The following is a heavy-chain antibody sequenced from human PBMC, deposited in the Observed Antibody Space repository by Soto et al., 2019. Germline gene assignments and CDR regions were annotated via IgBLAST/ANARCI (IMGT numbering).Heavy chain of an antibody. CDR3: AKAHSSGWYYFDY. CDR2: ISYDGRTK. V-gene: IGHV3-30*18. D-gene: IGHD6-19*01. Sequence: PGGSLRLSCAAAGFTFSSYDMHWVRQAPGKGLEWVAVISYDGRTKYYADSVKGRFTISRDNPKNTQYLQMNSLRAEDTAVYYCAKAHSSGWYYFDYWGQGTLVTVS. J-gene: IGHJ4*02. CDR1: GFTFSSYD.